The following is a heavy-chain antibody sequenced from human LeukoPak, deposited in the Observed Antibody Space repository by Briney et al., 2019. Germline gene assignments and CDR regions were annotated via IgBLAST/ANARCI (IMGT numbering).Heavy chain of an antibody. V-gene: IGHV3-73*01. J-gene: IGHJ4*02. CDR1: GFTFSGSA. CDR3: AMPAMVRGVIHDS. Sequence: GGSLKLSCAASGFTFSGSAMHWVRQASGKGLEWVGRIRSKANSYATAYAASVKGRFTISRDDSKNTAYLQMNSLRAEDTAVYYCAMPAMVRGVIHDSWGQGTLVTVSS. D-gene: IGHD3-10*01. CDR2: IRSKANSYAT.